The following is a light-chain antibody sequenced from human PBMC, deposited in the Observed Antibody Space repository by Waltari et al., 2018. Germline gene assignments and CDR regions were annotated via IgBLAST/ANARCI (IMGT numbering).Light chain of an antibody. CDR3: QHYVRLPVT. V-gene: IGKV3-20*01. CDR2: GAS. CDR1: QSIGRS. Sequence: EIMLTQSPGTLSLSPGERATLSCRTSQSIGRSLAWYQQTPGQGPRLLIYGASSRATDIPDRFSGSGSGTDFSLTTNRLEPEDSALYYCQHYVRLPVTFGQGTKVEIK. J-gene: IGKJ1*01.